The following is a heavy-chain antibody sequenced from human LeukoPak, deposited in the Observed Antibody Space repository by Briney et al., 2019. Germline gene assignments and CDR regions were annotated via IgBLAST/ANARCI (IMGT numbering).Heavy chain of an antibody. J-gene: IGHJ6*04. CDR3: ATTSGSGSYYYGMDV. Sequence: GGSLRLSCAASGFTFSSYAMSWVPQAPGKGLEWVSAISGSGGSTYYADSVKGRFTISRDNSKNTLYLQMNSLRAEDTAVYYCATTSGSGSYYYGMDVWGKGTTVTVSS. D-gene: IGHD3-10*01. CDR1: GFTFSSYA. V-gene: IGHV3-23*01. CDR2: ISGSGGST.